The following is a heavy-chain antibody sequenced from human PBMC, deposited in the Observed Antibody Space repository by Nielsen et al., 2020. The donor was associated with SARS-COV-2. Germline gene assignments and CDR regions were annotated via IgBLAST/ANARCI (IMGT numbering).Heavy chain of an antibody. Sequence: GESLKISCAASGFTFSDYYMSWIRQAPGKGLEWVSYISSSSSYTNYADSVKGRFTISRDNAKNSLYLQMNSLRAEDTAVYYCARDKKGYSYGGRLLDYWGQGTLVTVSS. V-gene: IGHV3-11*05. CDR1: GFTFSDYY. J-gene: IGHJ4*02. CDR2: ISSSSSYT. D-gene: IGHD5-18*01. CDR3: ARDKKGYSYGGRLLDY.